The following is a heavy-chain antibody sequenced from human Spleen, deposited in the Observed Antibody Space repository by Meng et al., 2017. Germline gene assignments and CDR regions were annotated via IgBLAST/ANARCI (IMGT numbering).Heavy chain of an antibody. CDR3: ARGYCRGGSCYSAPTY. V-gene: IGHV4-34*01. D-gene: IGHD2-15*01. CDR1: SGPFSGYH. Sequence: QVQLQQWGAGLLQPTETLSLTCAVSSGPFSGYHWTWIRQPPGKGLEWIGEIHHDGSANYDPSVRGRITISIDTSKNQFSLKLPSVTAADTAVYYCARGYCRGGSCYSAPTYWGQGTLVTVSS. J-gene: IGHJ4*02. CDR2: IHHDGSA.